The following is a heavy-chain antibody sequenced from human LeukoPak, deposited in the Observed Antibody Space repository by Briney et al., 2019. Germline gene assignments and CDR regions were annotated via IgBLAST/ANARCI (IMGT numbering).Heavy chain of an antibody. J-gene: IGHJ4*02. V-gene: IGHV5-51*01. CDR3: ARKYSGYDSHYFDY. Sequence: GESLKISCKGSGYTFTSYWIGWVRQMPGKGLEWMGVIFPGDSDTRYSPSFQGQVTISADKSINTAYLQWSSLRASDTAMYYCARKYSGYDSHYFDYWGQGTLVTVSS. D-gene: IGHD5-12*01. CDR2: IFPGDSDT. CDR1: GYTFTSYW.